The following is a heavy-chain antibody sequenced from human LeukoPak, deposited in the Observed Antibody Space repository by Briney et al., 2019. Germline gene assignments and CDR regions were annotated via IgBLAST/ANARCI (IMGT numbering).Heavy chain of an antibody. V-gene: IGHV3-48*01. J-gene: IGHJ5*02. CDR1: GFTFSSYA. D-gene: IGHD1-20*01. CDR2: ISSSSSTI. CDR3: ARDDNWNDVGWFDP. Sequence: GGSLRLSCAASGFTFSSYAMSWVRQAPGKGLEWVSYISSSSSTIYYADSVKGRFTISRDNAKNSLYLQMNSLRAGDTAVYYCARDDNWNDVGWFDPWGQGTLVTVSS.